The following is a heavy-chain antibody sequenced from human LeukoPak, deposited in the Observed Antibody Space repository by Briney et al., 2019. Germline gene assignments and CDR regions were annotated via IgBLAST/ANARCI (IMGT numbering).Heavy chain of an antibody. CDR2: FDPEDGET. V-gene: IGHV1-24*01. CDR1: GYTFTSYG. J-gene: IGHJ4*02. D-gene: IGHD5-12*01. CDR3: ATSASGYSGYDYNY. Sequence: GASVKVSCKASGYTFTSYGISWVRQAPGQGLGWMGGFDPEDGETIYAQKFQGRVTMTEDTSTDTAYMELSSLRSEDTAVYYCATSASGYSGYDYNYWGQGTLVTVSS.